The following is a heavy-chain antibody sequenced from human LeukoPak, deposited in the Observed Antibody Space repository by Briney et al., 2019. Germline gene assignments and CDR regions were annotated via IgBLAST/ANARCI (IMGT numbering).Heavy chain of an antibody. D-gene: IGHD1-26*01. J-gene: IGHJ4*02. V-gene: IGHV1-18*01. CDR1: GYTFTSYG. CDR2: ISAYNGNT. CDR3: ARVWGALGRWELGLVDY. Sequence: ASVKVSCKASGYTFTSYGISWVRQAPGQGLEWMGWISAYNGNTNYAQKLQGRVTMTTDTSTSTAYMELRSLRSDDTAVYYCARVWGALGRWELGLVDYWGQGTLVTVS.